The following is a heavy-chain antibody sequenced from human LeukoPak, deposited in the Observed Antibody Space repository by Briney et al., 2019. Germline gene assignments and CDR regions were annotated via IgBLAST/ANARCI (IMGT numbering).Heavy chain of an antibody. Sequence: PGGSLRLSCAASGFTFTTNAMSWVRQAPGKGLAWVSAIRGRTGATYYADSEKGRFTISRDNSKSTLYLQMDSLRAEDTAVYYCAKCGNSGCHLIDYWGQGTMVTVSS. CDR3: AKCGNSGCHLIDY. CDR1: GFTFTTNA. J-gene: IGHJ4*02. D-gene: IGHD5-12*01. CDR2: IRGRTGAT. V-gene: IGHV3-23*01.